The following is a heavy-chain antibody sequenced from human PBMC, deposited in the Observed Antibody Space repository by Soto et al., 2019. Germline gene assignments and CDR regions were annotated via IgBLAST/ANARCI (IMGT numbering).Heavy chain of an antibody. CDR3: ARNSWNAPPAFDF. CDR1: GDNVSTNSAG. Sequence: SQGLSLTCVISGDNVSTNSAGWNWIRQSPSRGLEWLGRTYYRSKWNTDSATSVRGRITVNPDTSKNQFSLQLNSVTPEDTGVYYCARNSWNAPPAFDFWGQGIHVTVSS. CDR2: TYYRSKWNT. J-gene: IGHJ4*02. D-gene: IGHD1-1*01. V-gene: IGHV6-1*01.